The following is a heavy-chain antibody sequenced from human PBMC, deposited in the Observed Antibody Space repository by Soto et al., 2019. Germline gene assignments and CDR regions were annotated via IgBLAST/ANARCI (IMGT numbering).Heavy chain of an antibody. V-gene: IGHV4-4*02. CDR3: ARGQTGTTGGGYYYYYYRMDV. CDR2: IYHSGST. J-gene: IGHJ6*04. D-gene: IGHD1-7*01. Sequence: SETLSLTCAVSGGSISSSNWWSWVRQPPGKGLEWIGEIYHSGSTNYNPSLKSRVTISVDKSKNQFSLKLSSVTAADTAVYYCARGQTGTTGGGYYYYYYRMDVWGKGTTVTVSS. CDR1: GGSISSSNW.